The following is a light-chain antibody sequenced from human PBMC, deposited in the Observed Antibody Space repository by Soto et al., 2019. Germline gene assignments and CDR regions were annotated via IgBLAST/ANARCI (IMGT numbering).Light chain of an antibody. Sequence: QSALTQPPSASGSPGQSVTISCTGTSSDVGGYNYVSWYQQYPGKAPKIMIYEVSERPSGVPVRFSGFKSGNTASLTVSGLQAEDEADYYCSSYAGTNNLVFGGGTKVTVL. CDR2: EVS. V-gene: IGLV2-8*01. CDR1: SSDVGGYNY. J-gene: IGLJ3*02. CDR3: SSYAGTNNLV.